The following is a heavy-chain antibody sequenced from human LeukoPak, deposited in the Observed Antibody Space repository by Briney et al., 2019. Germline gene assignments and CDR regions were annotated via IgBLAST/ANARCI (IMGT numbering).Heavy chain of an antibody. Sequence: GESLKISCKGSGYSFTSYWIGWVRQMPGKGLEWMGIIYPGDSDTRYSPSFQGQVTISADKSISTAYLQWSSLKASDTAMYYCARTLPTRYSSSWSQGYYYYYGMDVWGQGTTVTVSS. V-gene: IGHV5-51*01. CDR2: IYPGDSDT. CDR1: GYSFTSYW. D-gene: IGHD6-13*01. CDR3: ARTLPTRYSSSWSQGYYYYYGMDV. J-gene: IGHJ6*02.